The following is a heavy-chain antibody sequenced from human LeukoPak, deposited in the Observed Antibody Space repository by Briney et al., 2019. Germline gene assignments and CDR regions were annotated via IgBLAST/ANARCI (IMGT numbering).Heavy chain of an antibody. Sequence: PGGSLRLACAASGFTFSSYAMSWVRQAPGKGLEWVAAIRGSGGSTYYADSVKGRFTISRDNSKNTLYLQMNSLRAEDTAVYYCAKVYDSSGLPQYYFDYWGQGTLVTVSS. CDR1: GFTFSSYA. CDR3: AKVYDSSGLPQYYFDY. CDR2: IRGSGGST. J-gene: IGHJ4*02. V-gene: IGHV3-23*01. D-gene: IGHD3-22*01.